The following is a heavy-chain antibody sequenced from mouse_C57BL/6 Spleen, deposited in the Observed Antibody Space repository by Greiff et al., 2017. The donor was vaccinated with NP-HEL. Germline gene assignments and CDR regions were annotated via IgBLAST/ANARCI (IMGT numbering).Heavy chain of an antibody. CDR3: TKGSTLYAMDY. Sequence: VKLQQSGAELVRPGASVTLSCKASGYTFTDYEMHWVKQTPVHGLEWIGAIDPETGGTAYNQKFKGKAILTADKSSSTAYMELRSLTSEDSAVYYCTKGSTLYAMDYWGQGTSVTVSS. J-gene: IGHJ4*01. CDR1: GYTFTDYE. D-gene: IGHD5-1*01. V-gene: IGHV1-15*01. CDR2: IDPETGGT.